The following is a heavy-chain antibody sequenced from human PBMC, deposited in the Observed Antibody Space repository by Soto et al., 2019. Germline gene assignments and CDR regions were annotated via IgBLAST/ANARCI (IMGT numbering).Heavy chain of an antibody. V-gene: IGHV6-1*01. CDR1: GDSVSSNSAA. D-gene: IGHD2-2*02. CDR2: TYYRSKWYN. Sequence: SQTLSLTCAISGDSVSSNSAAWNWIRQSPSRGLEWLGRTYYRSKWYNDYAVSVKSRITINPDTSKNQFSLQLNSVTPEDTAVYYCARSPGYCRSTSCYSARPTGGYYYYGMDVWGQGTTVTVSS. CDR3: ARSPGYCRSTSCYSARPTGGYYYYGMDV. J-gene: IGHJ6*02.